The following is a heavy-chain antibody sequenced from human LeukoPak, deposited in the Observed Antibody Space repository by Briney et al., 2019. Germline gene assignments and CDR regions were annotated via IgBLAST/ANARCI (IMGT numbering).Heavy chain of an antibody. V-gene: IGHV1-69*05. Sequence: ASVKVSCKASGYTFTSYGISWVRQAPGQGLEWMGGIIPIFGTANYAQKFQGRVTITTDESTSTAYMELSSLRSEDTAVYYCARERDDFDAFDIWGQGTMVTVSS. J-gene: IGHJ3*02. CDR2: IIPIFGTA. CDR3: ARERDDFDAFDI. CDR1: GYTFTSYG. D-gene: IGHD3-3*01.